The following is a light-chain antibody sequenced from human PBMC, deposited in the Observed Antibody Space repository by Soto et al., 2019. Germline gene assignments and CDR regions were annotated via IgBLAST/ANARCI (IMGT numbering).Light chain of an antibody. CDR3: SSYTSSSPLV. CDR2: EVS. CDR1: SSDVGGYNY. V-gene: IGLV2-14*01. Sequence: QSALTQPASVSGSPGQSITISCTGTSSDVGGYNYVSWYQHHPGKAPKLMIYEVSNRPSGVSNRFSGSKSGNTASLTISGLQAEDGAYYYCSSYTSSSPLVFGTGTKVTVL. J-gene: IGLJ1*01.